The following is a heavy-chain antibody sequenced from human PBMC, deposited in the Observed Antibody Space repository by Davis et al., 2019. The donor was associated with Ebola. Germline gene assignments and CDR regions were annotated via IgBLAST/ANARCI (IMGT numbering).Heavy chain of an antibody. CDR1: GFTVSSYW. CDR3: TTDKLGLYAMDV. D-gene: IGHD3-16*01. J-gene: IGHJ6*04. Sequence: GESLKISCAASGFTVSSYWMSWVRQAPGKGLEWVANIKQDGSEKYYVDSVKGRFNFSRDNSKKTMYLQMSSLRADDTAVYYCTTDKLGLYAMDVWGSGTTVTVSS. V-gene: IGHV3-7*03. CDR2: IKQDGSEK.